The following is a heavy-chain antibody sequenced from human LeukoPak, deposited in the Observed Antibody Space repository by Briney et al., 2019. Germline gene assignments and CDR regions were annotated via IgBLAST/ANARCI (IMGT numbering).Heavy chain of an antibody. CDR3: ARYSSSWYGGYDY. J-gene: IGHJ4*02. V-gene: IGHV1-2*06. CDR2: INPNSGGT. D-gene: IGHD6-13*01. Sequence: GASVNVSCKASGYTFTGYYMHWVRQAPGQGLEWMGRINPNSGGTNYAQKFQGRVTMTRDTSISTAYMELSRLRSDDTAVYYCARYSSSWYGGYDYWGQGTLVTVSS. CDR1: GYTFTGYY.